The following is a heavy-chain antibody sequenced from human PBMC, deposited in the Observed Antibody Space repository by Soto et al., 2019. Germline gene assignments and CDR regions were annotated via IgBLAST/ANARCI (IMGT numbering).Heavy chain of an antibody. CDR1: GYTFASYW. CDR3: ARQSGAVVAAMFDY. J-gene: IGHJ4*02. V-gene: IGHV5-51*01. CDR2: IYHGDSDT. Sequence: GESLKISCKGSGYTFASYWIGWVRQMPGKGLEYMGIIYHGDSDTKYSPSFRGQITISVDKSISTAYLQWSSLKASDTAMYYCARQSGAVVAAMFDYWGQGSMVTVSS. D-gene: IGHD2-2*01.